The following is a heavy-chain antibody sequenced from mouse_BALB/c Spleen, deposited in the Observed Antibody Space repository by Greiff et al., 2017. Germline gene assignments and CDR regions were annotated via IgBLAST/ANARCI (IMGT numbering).Heavy chain of an antibody. Sequence: VQLQQSGAELVRPGASVKLSCKASGYTFTSYWINWVKQRPGQGLEWIGNIYPSDSYTNYNQKFKDKATLTVDKSSSTAYMQLSSPTSEDSAVCYCTRYGTVVDWYFDVWGAGTTVTVSS. V-gene: IGHV1-69*02. CDR3: TRYGTVVDWYFDV. CDR1: GYTFTSYW. D-gene: IGHD1-1*01. J-gene: IGHJ1*01. CDR2: IYPSDSYT.